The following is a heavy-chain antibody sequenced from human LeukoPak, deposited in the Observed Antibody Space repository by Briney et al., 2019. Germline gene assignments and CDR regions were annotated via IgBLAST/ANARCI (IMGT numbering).Heavy chain of an antibody. J-gene: IGHJ4*02. D-gene: IGHD6-19*01. CDR3: AREGAPGIAVARY. V-gene: IGHV1-69*01. CDR1: GGTFSSYA. CDR2: IIPIFGTA. Sequence: GASVKVSCKASGGTFSSYAISWVRQAPGQGLEWMGGIIPIFGTANYAQKFQGRVTITADESTSTAYMELSSLRSEDTAVYYCAREGAPGIAVARYWGQGTLVTVSS.